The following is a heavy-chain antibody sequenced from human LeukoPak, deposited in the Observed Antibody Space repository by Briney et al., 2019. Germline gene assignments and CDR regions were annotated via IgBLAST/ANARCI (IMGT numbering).Heavy chain of an antibody. Sequence: PSETLSLTRAVSGGSISTRNSYWGWIRRPPGKGLEWVGSIYYSGNTYYNPSLKSRVTISVDTSKNQFSLILTSVTAADTAVYYCARQTGAGLFILPGGQGTLVTVSS. CDR2: IYYSGNT. CDR3: ARQTGAGLFILP. CDR1: GGSISTRNSY. V-gene: IGHV4-39*01. J-gene: IGHJ4*02. D-gene: IGHD3-3*01.